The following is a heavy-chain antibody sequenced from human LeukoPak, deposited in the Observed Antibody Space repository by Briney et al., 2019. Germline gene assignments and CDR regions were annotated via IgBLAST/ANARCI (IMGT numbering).Heavy chain of an antibody. J-gene: IGHJ4*02. CDR2: IYYGGST. V-gene: IGHV4-31*03. D-gene: IGHD3-10*01. CDR1: GGSISSGGYY. CDR3: ARLRVGDYYGSGFYFDY. Sequence: SSETLSLTCTVSGGSISSGGYYWSWIRQHPGKGLEWIGYIYYGGSTYYNPSLKSRVTISVDTSKNQFSLKLSSVTAADTAVYYCARLRVGDYYGSGFYFDYWGQGTLVTVSS.